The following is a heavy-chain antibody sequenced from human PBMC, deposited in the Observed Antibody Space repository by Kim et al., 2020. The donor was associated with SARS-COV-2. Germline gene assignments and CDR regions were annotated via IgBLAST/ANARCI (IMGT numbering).Heavy chain of an antibody. V-gene: IGHV4-34*01. CDR3: ARIGYGSGSFDY. J-gene: IGHJ4*02. CDR1: GGSFNGYF. D-gene: IGHD3-10*01. Sequence: SETLSLTCAVFGGSFNGYFWSWIRQPPGKGLEWIGEINHSGSTQDNPSLKSRLTISVDTSKKQFSLKLTSVTDADTAVYYCARIGYGSGSFDYWGQGTLVTVSS. CDR2: INHSGST.